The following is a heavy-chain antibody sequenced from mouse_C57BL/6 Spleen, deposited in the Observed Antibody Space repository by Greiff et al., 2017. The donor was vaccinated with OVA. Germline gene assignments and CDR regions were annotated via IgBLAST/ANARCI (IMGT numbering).Heavy chain of an antibody. CDR2: ISDGGSYT. Sequence: VQLKESGGGLVKPGGSLKLSCAASGFTFSSYAMSWVRQTPEKRLEWVATISDGGSYTYYPDNVKGRFTISRDNAKNNLYLQRSHLKSEDTAMYYCAREGAVVAGGYAMDYWGQGTSVTVSS. J-gene: IGHJ4*01. V-gene: IGHV5-4*01. CDR1: GFTFSSYA. D-gene: IGHD1-1*01. CDR3: AREGAVVAGGYAMDY.